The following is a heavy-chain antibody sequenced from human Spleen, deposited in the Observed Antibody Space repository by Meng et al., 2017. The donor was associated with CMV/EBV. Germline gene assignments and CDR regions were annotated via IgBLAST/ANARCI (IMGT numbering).Heavy chain of an antibody. V-gene: IGHV1-18*04. Sequence: FTNYGITWVRQAPGQGLEWMGWISANNGKTNYAQKLQGRVNMTADTSTDTADVELRSLTPDDTAVYYCARNARTRGNYYGRNAEIDYWGQGTLVTVSS. D-gene: IGHD3-10*01. J-gene: IGHJ4*02. CDR2: ISANNGKT. CDR3: ARNARTRGNYYGRNAEIDY. CDR1: FTNYG.